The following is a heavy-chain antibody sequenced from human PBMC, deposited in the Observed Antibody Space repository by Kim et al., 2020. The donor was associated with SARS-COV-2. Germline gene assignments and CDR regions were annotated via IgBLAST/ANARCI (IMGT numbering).Heavy chain of an antibody. CDR1: GFTFSSYA. V-gene: IGHV3-23*01. J-gene: IGHJ4*02. CDR2: ISGSGGST. D-gene: IGHD3-16*01. Sequence: GGSLRLSCAASGFTFSSYAMSWVRQAPGKGLEWVSAISGSGGSTYYADSVKGRFTISRDNSKNTLYLQMNSLRAEDTAVYYCAKPPAVWGTYYWFDYWGQGTLVTVSS. CDR3: AKPPAVWGTYYWFDY.